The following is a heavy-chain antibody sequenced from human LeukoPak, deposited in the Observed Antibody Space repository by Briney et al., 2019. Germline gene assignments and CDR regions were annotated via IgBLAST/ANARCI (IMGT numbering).Heavy chain of an antibody. CDR3: ARVIRGYYAGY. V-gene: IGHV3-30*04. D-gene: IGHD3-3*01. J-gene: IGHJ4*02. Sequence: GRSLRLSCAASGFTFVNYATHWVRHAPGKGLDRVALISNDGSFQSYTDSVKGRFTISRDSSTNTVSLQMNSLRDEDTAMYYCARVIRGYYAGYWGQGILVIVS. CDR1: GFTFVNYA. CDR2: ISNDGSFQ.